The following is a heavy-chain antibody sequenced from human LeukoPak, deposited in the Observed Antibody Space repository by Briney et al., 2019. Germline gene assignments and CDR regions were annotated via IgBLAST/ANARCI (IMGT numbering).Heavy chain of an antibody. D-gene: IGHD2-15*01. J-gene: IGHJ4*02. CDR1: GFTFSSYAMH. Sequence: GSLRLSCAASGFTFSSYAMHWVRQAPGKGLEWIGSIYYSGSAYYNPSLKSRVTISVDTSKNQFSLKLSSVTAADTAVYYCARHRTLYCSGGSCYSVLDYWGQGTLVTVSS. CDR2: IYYSGSA. CDR3: ARHRTLYCSGGSCYSVLDY. V-gene: IGHV4-39*01.